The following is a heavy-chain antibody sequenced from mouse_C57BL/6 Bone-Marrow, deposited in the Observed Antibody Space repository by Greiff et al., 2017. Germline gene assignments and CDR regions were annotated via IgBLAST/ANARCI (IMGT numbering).Heavy chain of an antibody. Sequence: QVQLQQPGAELVRPGSSVKLSCKASGYTFTSYWMDWVKQRPGQGLEWIGNIYPSDSETHYNQKFKDKATLTVDKSSSTAYMQLSSLTSEDSAVYYCASLLRNPYCCAMDYWGQGTSVTVSS. CDR3: ASLLRNPYCCAMDY. D-gene: IGHD1-1*01. CDR2: IYPSDSET. CDR1: GYTFTSYW. V-gene: IGHV1-61*01. J-gene: IGHJ4*01.